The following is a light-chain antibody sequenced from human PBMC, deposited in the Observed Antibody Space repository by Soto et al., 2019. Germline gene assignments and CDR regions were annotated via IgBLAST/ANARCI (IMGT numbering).Light chain of an antibody. CDR2: SNH. CDR1: SSNIGSNY. CDR3: AAWDDSLSAWV. Sequence: QSVLTQPPSASGTPGQRVTISCSGSSSNIGSNYVYWYQQLPGTAPKLLIYSNHQRPSGVPDPFSGSKSGTSASLAISGLRSEDEADYYCAAWDDSLSAWVFGGGTKLTVL. J-gene: IGLJ3*02. V-gene: IGLV1-47*02.